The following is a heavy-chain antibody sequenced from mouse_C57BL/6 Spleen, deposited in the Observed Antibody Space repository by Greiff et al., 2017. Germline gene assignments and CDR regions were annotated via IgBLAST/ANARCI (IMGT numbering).Heavy chain of an antibody. CDR3: ARGNQAWFAY. V-gene: IGHV5-17*01. Sequence: EVMLVESGGGLVKPGGSLKLSCAASGFTFSDYGMHWVRQAPEKGLEWVAYISSGSSTIYYADTVKGRFTIPRANAKNTLFLQMTSLRSEDTAMYYCARGNQAWFAYWGQGTLVTVSA. D-gene: IGHD2-1*01. CDR1: GFTFSDYG. CDR2: ISSGSSTI. J-gene: IGHJ3*01.